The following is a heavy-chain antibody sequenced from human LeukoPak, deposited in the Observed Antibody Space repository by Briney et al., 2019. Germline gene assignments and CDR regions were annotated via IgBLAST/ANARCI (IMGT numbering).Heavy chain of an antibody. J-gene: IGHJ3*02. V-gene: IGHV3-21*01. Sequence: GGSLRLSCAASGFTFSSYSMNWVRQAPGKGLEWVSSISSSSSYIYYADSVKGRFTISRDNAKNSLYLQMNSLRAEDTAVYYCASDQIMSSSWYDGDAFDIWGQGTMVTVSS. CDR2: ISSSSSYI. D-gene: IGHD6-13*01. CDR3: ASDQIMSSSWYDGDAFDI. CDR1: GFTFSSYS.